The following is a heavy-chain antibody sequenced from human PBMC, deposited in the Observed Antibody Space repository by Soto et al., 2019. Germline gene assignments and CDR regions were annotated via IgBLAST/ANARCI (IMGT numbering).Heavy chain of an antibody. CDR1: GGSFSGYY. V-gene: IGHV4-34*01. CDR3: ASGYAVTKREGSWSAP. D-gene: IGHD1-26*01. Sequence: SETLSLTCAVYGGSFSGYYWSWIRQPPGKGLEWIGEINHSGSTNYNPSLKSRVTISVDTSKNQFSLKLSSVTAADTAVYYCASGYAVTKREGSWSAPWGQGTLVTVSS. CDR2: INHSGST. J-gene: IGHJ5*02.